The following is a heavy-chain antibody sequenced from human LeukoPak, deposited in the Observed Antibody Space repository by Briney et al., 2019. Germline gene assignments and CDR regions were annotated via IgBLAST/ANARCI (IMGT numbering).Heavy chain of an antibody. D-gene: IGHD6-13*01. Sequence: GGSLRLSCAASGFTFSSYAMSWVRQAPGRGLEWVSAISGSGGSTYYADSVKGRFTISRDNSKNTLYLQMNSLRAEDTAVYYCAKSRVSCSWYISCSDYWGQGTLVTVSS. J-gene: IGHJ4*02. CDR1: GFTFSSYA. CDR2: ISGSGGST. V-gene: IGHV3-23*01. CDR3: AKSRVSCSWYISCSDY.